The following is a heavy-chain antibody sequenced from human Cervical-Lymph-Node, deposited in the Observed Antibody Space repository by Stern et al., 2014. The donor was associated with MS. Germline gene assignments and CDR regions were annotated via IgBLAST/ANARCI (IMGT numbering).Heavy chain of an antibody. J-gene: IGHJ4*02. Sequence: EVHLVESGGGLVQPGGSLRLSCVASGFSLSNYAMNWVRQAPGKGLEWVSSISSSSSIIYYGDSVKGRFTISRDNAKNSLYLQMDSLRDEDTADCARSLSLQGIWGQGTLVTVSS. CDR3: SLSLQGI. CDR1: GFSLSNYA. D-gene: IGHD2-21*01. CDR2: ISSSSSII. V-gene: IGHV3-48*02.